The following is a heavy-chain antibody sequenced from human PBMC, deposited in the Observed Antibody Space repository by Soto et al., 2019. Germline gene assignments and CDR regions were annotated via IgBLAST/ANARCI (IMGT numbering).Heavy chain of an antibody. CDR3: ARGPVVTAPINWYFDL. D-gene: IGHD2-21*02. J-gene: IGHJ2*01. CDR1: GGTFSSYA. CDR2: IIPIFGTA. Sequence: SVKVSCKASGGTFSSYAISWVRQAPGQGLEWMGGIIPIFGTANYAQKFQGRVTITADESTSTAYMELSSLRSEDTAVYYCARGPVVTAPINWYFDLWGRGTLVTVSS. V-gene: IGHV1-69*13.